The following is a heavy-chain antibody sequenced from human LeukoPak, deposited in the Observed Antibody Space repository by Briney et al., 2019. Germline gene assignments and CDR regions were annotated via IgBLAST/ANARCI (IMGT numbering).Heavy chain of an antibody. CDR1: GGSISSGGYY. D-gene: IGHD3-22*01. CDR2: IYYSGST. J-gene: IGHJ4*02. V-gene: IGHV4-31*03. CDR3: ATYSSVSFHFDY. Sequence: SETLSLTCTVSGGSISSGGYYWSWSRQHPGKGLEWIGYIYYSGSTYYNPSLKSRVTISVDTSKNQFSLKLSSVTAADTAVYYCATYSSVSFHFDYWGQGTLVTVSS.